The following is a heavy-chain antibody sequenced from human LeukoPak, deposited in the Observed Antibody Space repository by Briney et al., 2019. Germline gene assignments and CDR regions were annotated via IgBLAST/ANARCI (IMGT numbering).Heavy chain of an antibody. D-gene: IGHD6-6*01. Sequence: SETLSLTCTVSGGSVSGYYWSWIRQPPGKGLEWIGYIYYSGSTNYNPSLKSRVTISVDTSENQFSLKLTTVTAADTAVYYCARDREYSSSGLVWFDPWGHGILVTVSS. J-gene: IGHJ5*02. CDR2: IYYSGST. CDR1: GGSVSGYY. V-gene: IGHV4-59*02. CDR3: ARDREYSSSGLVWFDP.